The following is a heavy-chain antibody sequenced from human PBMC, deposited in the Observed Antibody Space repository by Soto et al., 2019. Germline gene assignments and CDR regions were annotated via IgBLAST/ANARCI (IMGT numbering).Heavy chain of an antibody. V-gene: IGHV3-23*01. CDR3: APHVHCSGGSCHYDAFDI. CDR2: IRDGGEST. D-gene: IGHD2-15*01. J-gene: IGHJ3*02. Sequence: EVQLLESGGGLVQPGESLRLSCAFSGFIFGNYMMTWVRQAPGKGLEWVSTIRDGGESTYYADSVKGRFTISRDNSKNKLSLQMDSLGVEDTAVYYCAPHVHCSGGSCHYDAFDIRGQGTMVTVSS. CDR1: GFIFGNYM.